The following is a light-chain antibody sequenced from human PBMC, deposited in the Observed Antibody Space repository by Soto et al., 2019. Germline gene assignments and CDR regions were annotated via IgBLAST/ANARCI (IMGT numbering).Light chain of an antibody. CDR2: WAS. J-gene: IGKJ1*01. CDR3: QQYINDLPA. V-gene: IGKV4-1*01. Sequence: DIVMTQSPDSLAVSLGERATINCKSSQIVLSSSNNKNYLAWYQQKPGQPPKLLIYWASTRESGVPDRFSGSGSGTDFTLTISSLQAEDAAVYYCQQYINDLPAFGQGTKVDIK. CDR1: QIVLSSSNNKNY.